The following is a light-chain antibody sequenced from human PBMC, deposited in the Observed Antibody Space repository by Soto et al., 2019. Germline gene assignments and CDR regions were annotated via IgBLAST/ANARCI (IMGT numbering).Light chain of an antibody. CDR3: QSYDSSLSGYVV. Sequence: QSVLTQPPSVSGAPGQRVTISCTGSSSNIGAGYDVHWYQQLPGTPPKLLIYGNSNRPSGVPDRISGSKSGTSASLAITGHQAEDEADYYCQSYDSSLSGYVVFGGGTKVTVL. J-gene: IGLJ2*01. V-gene: IGLV1-40*01. CDR1: SSNIGAGYD. CDR2: GNS.